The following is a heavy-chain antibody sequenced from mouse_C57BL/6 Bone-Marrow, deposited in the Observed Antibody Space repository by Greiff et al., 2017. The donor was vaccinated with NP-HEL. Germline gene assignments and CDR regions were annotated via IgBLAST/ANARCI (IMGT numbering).Heavy chain of an antibody. J-gene: IGHJ4*01. V-gene: IGHV14-4*01. Sequence: EVQLQESGAELVRPGASVKLSCTASGFNIKDDYMHWVKQRPEQGLEWIGWIDPENGDTEYASKFQGKATITADTSSNTAYLQLSSLTSEDTAVYYCTTRKEYYAMDYWGQGTSVTVSS. CDR2: IDPENGDT. CDR1: GFNIKDDY. CDR3: TTRKEYYAMDY.